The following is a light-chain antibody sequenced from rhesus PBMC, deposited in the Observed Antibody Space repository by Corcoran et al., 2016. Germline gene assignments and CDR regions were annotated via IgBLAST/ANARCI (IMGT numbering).Light chain of an antibody. CDR3: QQGYSTPFT. V-gene: IGKV1-33*02. CDR1: QCISNA. CDR2: AAS. Sequence: DIQMSQSPSSLSASVGDKVTITCRASQCISNALSWYQQKPGKAPKLLIYAASSLESGVPSRFSGSSSGTDFTLTISSLQPEDFATYSCQQGYSTPFTFGPGTKRDIK. J-gene: IGKJ3*01.